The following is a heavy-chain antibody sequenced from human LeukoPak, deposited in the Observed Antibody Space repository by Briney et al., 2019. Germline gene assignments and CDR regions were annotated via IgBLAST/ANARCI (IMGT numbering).Heavy chain of an antibody. CDR2: ISSSSSYI. D-gene: IGHD2-2*01. CDR1: GFTFSSYS. Sequence: GESLRLSCAASGFTFSSYSMNWVRQAPGKGLEWVSSISSSSSYIYYADSVKGRFTISRDNAKNSLYLQMNSLRAEDTAVYYCARGGVEYQLLFDLRGSYYYMDVWGKGTTVTVSS. J-gene: IGHJ6*03. CDR3: ARGGVEYQLLFDLRGSYYYMDV. V-gene: IGHV3-21*01.